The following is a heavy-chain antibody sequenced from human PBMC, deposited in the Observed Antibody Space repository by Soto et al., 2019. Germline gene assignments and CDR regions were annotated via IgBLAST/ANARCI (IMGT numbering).Heavy chain of an antibody. CDR3: AREEAGRSYFDY. V-gene: IGHV3-66*01. Sequence: GGSLRLSCAASGFTVSSNYMSWVRQAPGKGLEWVSVIYSGGSTYYADSVKGRFTISRDNSKNTLYLQMNSLRAAATAVYYCAREEAGRSYFDYRGQGTLVTVSS. CDR2: IYSGGST. J-gene: IGHJ4*02. D-gene: IGHD6-13*01. CDR1: GFTVSSNY.